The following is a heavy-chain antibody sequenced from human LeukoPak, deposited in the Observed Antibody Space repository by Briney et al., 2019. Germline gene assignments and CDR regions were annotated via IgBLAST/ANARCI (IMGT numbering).Heavy chain of an antibody. Sequence: SETLSLTCAVYGGSFSGYYWSWIRQPPGKGLEWIGEINHSGSTNYNPSLKSRVTISVDTSKNQFSLKLSSVTAADTAVYYCARKNSYYYGSGSHFDYWGQGTLVTVSS. D-gene: IGHD3-10*01. CDR3: ARKNSYYYGSGSHFDY. J-gene: IGHJ4*02. V-gene: IGHV4-34*01. CDR1: GGSFSGYY. CDR2: INHSGST.